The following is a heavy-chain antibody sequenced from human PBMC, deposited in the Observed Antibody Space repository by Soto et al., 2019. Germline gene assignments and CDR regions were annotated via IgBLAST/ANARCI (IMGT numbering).Heavy chain of an antibody. CDR3: ARDLHWGPNDFWSGFHYYGMDV. CDR1: GFTFSSYS. Sequence: GGSLRLSCAASGFTFSSYSMNWVRQAPGKGLEWVSYISSSSSTIYYADSVKGRFTISRDNAKNSLYLQMNSLRDEDTAVYYCARDLHWGPNDFWSGFHYYGMDVWGQGTTVTVSS. V-gene: IGHV3-48*02. J-gene: IGHJ6*02. D-gene: IGHD3-3*01. CDR2: ISSSSSTI.